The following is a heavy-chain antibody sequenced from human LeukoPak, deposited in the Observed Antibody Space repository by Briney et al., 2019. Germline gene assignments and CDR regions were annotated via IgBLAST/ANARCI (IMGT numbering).Heavy chain of an antibody. CDR3: ARNTEDY. J-gene: IGHJ4*02. D-gene: IGHD1-14*01. V-gene: IGHV3-21*01. CDR2: ISSSRTYI. Sequence: NTGGSLRLSCAASGFTFSSYSMNWVRQAPGKGLEWVSSISSSRTYIYYADSVKGRFTISRDNAKNSLYLQMNGLRAEDTAVYYCARNTEDYWGRGTLVTVSS. CDR1: GFTFSSYS.